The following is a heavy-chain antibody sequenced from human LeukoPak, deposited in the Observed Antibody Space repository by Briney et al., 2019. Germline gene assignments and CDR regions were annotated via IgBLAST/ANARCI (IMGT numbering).Heavy chain of an antibody. D-gene: IGHD4-17*01. Sequence: GGSLRLSCAASGFTFSSYAMSWVPEAPGRGLEWVSAITGSGGSTYYADSVKGRFTISRDNSKNTLYLQMNTLRAEATAVYYCAKEGPYGDYTLYYFDYWGQGTLVTVSS. CDR2: ITGSGGST. CDR3: AKEGPYGDYTLYYFDY. V-gene: IGHV3-23*01. CDR1: GFTFSSYA. J-gene: IGHJ4*02.